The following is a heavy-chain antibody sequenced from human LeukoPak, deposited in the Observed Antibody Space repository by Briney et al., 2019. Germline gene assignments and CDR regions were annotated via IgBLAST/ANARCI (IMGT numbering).Heavy chain of an antibody. Sequence: SETLSLTCTVSGGSISSGDYYWSWIRQPPGKGLEWIGYIYYSGSTYYNPSLKSQVTISVDTSKNQFSLKLSSVTAADTAVYYCARATTGTYNWFDPWGQGTLVTVSS. CDR1: GGSISSGDYY. V-gene: IGHV4-30-4*02. D-gene: IGHD1-1*01. CDR3: ARATTGTYNWFDP. J-gene: IGHJ5*02. CDR2: IYYSGST.